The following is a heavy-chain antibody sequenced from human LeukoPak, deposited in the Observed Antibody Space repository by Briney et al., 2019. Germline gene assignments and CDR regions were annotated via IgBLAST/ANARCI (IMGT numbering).Heavy chain of an antibody. CDR2: IYYSGST. CDR3: ARAIGYSSSWYGDYYYYYMDV. Sequence: PSETLSLTCTVSGGSISSGDYYWSLIRQPPGKGLGWIGYIYYSGSTYYNPSLKSQVSISVDTSKNQFSLKLSSVTAADTAVYYCARAIGYSSSWYGDYYYYYMDVWGKGTTVTVSS. CDR1: GGSISSGDYY. J-gene: IGHJ6*03. D-gene: IGHD6-13*01. V-gene: IGHV4-30-4*02.